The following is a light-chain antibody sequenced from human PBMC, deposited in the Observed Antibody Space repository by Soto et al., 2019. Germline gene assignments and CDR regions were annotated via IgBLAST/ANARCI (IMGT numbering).Light chain of an antibody. Sequence: DIQLTQSPSFLSASVGDRVTITCRASQGINNYLAWYQQKPGKAPKLLIYAASTLQPGVPSRFSGSGSGTEFTLTITTLQPEDFATYYCQHHDSYPFTFGRGTKVEIK. J-gene: IGKJ4*01. V-gene: IGKV1-9*01. CDR1: QGINNY. CDR2: AAS. CDR3: QHHDSYPFT.